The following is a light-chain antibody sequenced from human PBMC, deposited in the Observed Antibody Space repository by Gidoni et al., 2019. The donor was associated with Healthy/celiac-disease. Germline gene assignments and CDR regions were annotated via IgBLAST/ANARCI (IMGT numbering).Light chain of an antibody. Sequence: TQSPATLSLSPGERATLSCRASQSVSSYLAWYQQKPGQAPRLLIYDASNRATGIPARFSGSGSGTDFTLTISSLEPEDFAVYYCQQRSNWPGTFGGXTKVGIK. CDR1: QSVSSY. V-gene: IGKV3-11*01. CDR2: DAS. J-gene: IGKJ4*01. CDR3: QQRSNWPGT.